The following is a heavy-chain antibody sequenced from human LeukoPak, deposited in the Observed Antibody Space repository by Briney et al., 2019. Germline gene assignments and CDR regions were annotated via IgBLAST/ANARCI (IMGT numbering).Heavy chain of an antibody. Sequence: SETLSLTCTVSAASISEYYWTWIRQPPGKGLEWLGHIHPSGSTYSNPSLRSRVTVSVDTPKNQFSLTLSSVTAADTAMYFCARGLDTAKVGYWGQGTLVTVSS. V-gene: IGHV4-4*08. CDR1: AASISEYY. CDR3: ARGLDTAKVGY. J-gene: IGHJ4*02. D-gene: IGHD5-18*01. CDR2: IHPSGST.